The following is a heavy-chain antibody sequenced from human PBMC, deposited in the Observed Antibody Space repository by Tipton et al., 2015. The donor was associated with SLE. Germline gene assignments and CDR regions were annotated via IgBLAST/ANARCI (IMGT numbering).Heavy chain of an antibody. J-gene: IGHJ4*02. V-gene: IGHV4-30-2*04. CDR2: IYHGGST. Sequence: GEALSSGDYSWTWIRQPPGKGLEWIGYIYHGGSTYYNPPLKSRVTISVDTSKNQFSLKLISVTAADTAVYYCARLGTGIFDYWGQGTLVSVSS. CDR1: GEALSSGDYS. CDR3: ARLGTGIFDY. D-gene: IGHD1-1*01.